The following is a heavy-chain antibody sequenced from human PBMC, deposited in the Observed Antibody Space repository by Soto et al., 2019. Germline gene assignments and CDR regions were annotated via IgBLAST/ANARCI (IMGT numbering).Heavy chain of an antibody. V-gene: IGHV3-23*01. CDR1: GFTFSSYA. D-gene: IGHD4-17*01. CDR2: ISSSGTTT. CDR3: AKHDYGGNIVFDY. Sequence: EVQVLESGGGLVQPGGSLRLSCAASGFTFSSYAMSWVRQAPGKGLEWISAISSSGTTTYYADSVKGRFTISRDNSKNTLYLQMNRLRAEDTAVDYCAKHDYGGNIVFDYWGQGTLVTVSS. J-gene: IGHJ4*02.